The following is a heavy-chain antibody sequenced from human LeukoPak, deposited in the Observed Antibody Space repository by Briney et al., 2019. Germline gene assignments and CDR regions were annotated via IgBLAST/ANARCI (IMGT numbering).Heavy chain of an antibody. D-gene: IGHD6-13*01. CDR2: IYYSGST. CDR1: GGSISSSSYY. V-gene: IGHV4-39*07. J-gene: IGHJ6*02. CDR3: ARDRQYYSSSWSYYYYYGMDV. Sequence: SETLSLTCTVSGGSISSSSYYWGWIRQPPGKGLEWIVSIYYSGSTYYNPSLKSRVTISVDTSKNQFSLKLSSVTAADTAVYYCARDRQYYSSSWSYYYYYGMDVWGQGTTVTVSS.